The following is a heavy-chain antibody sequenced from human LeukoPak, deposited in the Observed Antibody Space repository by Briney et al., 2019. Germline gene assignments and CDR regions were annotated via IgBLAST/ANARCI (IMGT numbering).Heavy chain of an antibody. V-gene: IGHV1-46*01. CDR2: INPSGGT. D-gene: IGHD3-10*01. Sequence: ASVKVSCKASGDTFRSSHIHWVRQAPGQGLEWMGLINPSGGTSHSNTIQGRVTLTRDTFTSTLYMELNSLRSEDTAVYYCAREPTAGSCYFDYWGQGTLVTVSS. CDR3: AREPTAGSCYFDY. J-gene: IGHJ4*02. CDR1: GDTFRSSH.